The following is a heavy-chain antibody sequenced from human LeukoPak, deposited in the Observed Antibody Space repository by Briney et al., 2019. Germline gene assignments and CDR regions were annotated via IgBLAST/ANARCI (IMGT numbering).Heavy chain of an antibody. V-gene: IGHV5-51*01. CDR1: GYNFPSSW. J-gene: IGHJ4*02. D-gene: IGHD5-12*01. CDR3: GRRGNSGNGYFDL. Sequence: GESLKISCQVSGYNFPSSWIGWVRQMPGKGLEWMGIIFPADSDTKYSPSFEGQVIISADKSTTTAYLQWSSLKASDTAFYFCGRRGNSGNGYFDLWGQGTLGNVSS. CDR2: IFPADSDT.